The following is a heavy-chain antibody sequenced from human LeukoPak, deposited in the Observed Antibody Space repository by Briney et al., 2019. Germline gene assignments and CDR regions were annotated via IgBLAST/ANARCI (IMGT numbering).Heavy chain of an antibody. J-gene: IGHJ4*02. CDR3: ARGSTMVRGFYYFDY. V-gene: IGHV4-38-2*02. D-gene: IGHD3-10*01. Sequence: SETLSLTCTVSDYSISSGYYWGWIRQPPGKGLEWIGSIYHSGSTYYNPSLKSRVTISVDTSKNQFSLKLSSVTAADMAVYYRARGSTMVRGFYYFDYWGQGTLVTVSS. CDR2: IYHSGST. CDR1: DYSISSGYY.